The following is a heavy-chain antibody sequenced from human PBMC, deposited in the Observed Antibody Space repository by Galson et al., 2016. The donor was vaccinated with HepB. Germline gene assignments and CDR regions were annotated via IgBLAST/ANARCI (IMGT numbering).Heavy chain of an antibody. CDR2: ISPRSNSI. V-gene: IGHV3-21*01. Sequence: SLRLSCAASGFTFNTYNMNWVRQTPAKGLEWVSSISPRSNSIYYATSVKGRFTISRDNAKKSLYLQMTSLGVDDTAVYYCTKRTQRNIALVPAAVGVEWWGHGTLVTVSS. CDR3: TKRTQRNIALVPAAVGVEW. D-gene: IGHD2-2*01. CDR1: GFTFNTYN. J-gene: IGHJ4*03.